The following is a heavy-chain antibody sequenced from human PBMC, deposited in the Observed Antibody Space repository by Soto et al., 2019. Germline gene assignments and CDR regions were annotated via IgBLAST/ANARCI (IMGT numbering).Heavy chain of an antibody. CDR2: IYYSGST. Sequence: SETLSLTCTVSGGSIISGDYYWIWIRQPPGKGLEWIGNIYYSGSTYYNPSLKSRVTISIDTSKNQFSLKLSSVTAADTAVYYCASRKSSPYFDYWGQGTLVTVSS. J-gene: IGHJ4*02. CDR1: GGSIISGDYY. D-gene: IGHD3-10*01. CDR3: ASRKSSPYFDY. V-gene: IGHV4-30-4*01.